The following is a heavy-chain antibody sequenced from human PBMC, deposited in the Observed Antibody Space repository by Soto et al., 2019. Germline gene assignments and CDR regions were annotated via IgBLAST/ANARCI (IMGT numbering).Heavy chain of an antibody. CDR1: GGTFGRYA. Sequence: SVKVYCKASGGTFGRYAISWVRQPPGQGLEWMGGIIPIFGTANYAQKFQGRVTITADESTSTAYMELSSLRSEDTAVYYCAGDRSVFRRRYQHYSLDFWCKG. V-gene: IGHV1-69*13. D-gene: IGHD2-2*01. J-gene: IGHJ6*03. CDR2: IIPIFGTA. CDR3: AGDRSVFRRRYQHYSLDF.